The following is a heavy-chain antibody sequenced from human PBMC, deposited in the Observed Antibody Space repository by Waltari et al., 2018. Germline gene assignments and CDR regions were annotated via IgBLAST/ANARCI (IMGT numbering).Heavy chain of an antibody. D-gene: IGHD6-6*01. V-gene: IGHV4-34*01. Sequence: QEQLQQWGAGLLKPSETLSLTCAVYGGSFSGYYWSWIRQPPGKGLEWIGEINHSGSTNYNPSLKSRVTISVDTSKNQFSLKLSSVTAADTAVYYCARDIAARLHDYWGQGTLVTVSS. J-gene: IGHJ4*02. CDR2: INHSGST. CDR3: ARDIAARLHDY. CDR1: GGSFSGYY.